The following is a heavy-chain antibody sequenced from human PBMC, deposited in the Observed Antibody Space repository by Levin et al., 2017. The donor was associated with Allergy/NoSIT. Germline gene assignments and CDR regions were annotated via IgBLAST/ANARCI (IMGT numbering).Heavy chain of an antibody. CDR1: GYSFTSYW. D-gene: IGHD3-22*01. CDR3: ARHGPGVDYYDSSGYYYYFDY. Sequence: GASVKVSCKGSGYSFTSYWIGWVRQMPGKGLEWMGIIYPGDSDTRYSPSFQGQVTISADKSISTAYLQWSSLKASDTAMYYCARHGPGVDYYDSSGYYYYFDYWGQGTLVTVSS. J-gene: IGHJ4*02. CDR2: IYPGDSDT. V-gene: IGHV5-51*01.